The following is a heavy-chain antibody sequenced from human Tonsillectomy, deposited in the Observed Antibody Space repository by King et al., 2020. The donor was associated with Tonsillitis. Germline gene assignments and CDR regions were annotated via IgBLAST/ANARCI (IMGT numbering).Heavy chain of an antibody. D-gene: IGHD3-16*01. CDR3: AKEGIGLSDWYFDL. V-gene: IGHV3-30*18. Sequence: VQLVESGGGVVQPGRSLRLSCAASGFTFSNYGMHWVRQAPGKGLEWVALIAYDASYENYADSVKGRFAISRDNSKNTLYLEMKSLRVVDTAVYYCAKEGIGLSDWYFDLWGRGTLVTVSS. J-gene: IGHJ2*01. CDR2: IAYDASYE. CDR1: GFTFSNYG.